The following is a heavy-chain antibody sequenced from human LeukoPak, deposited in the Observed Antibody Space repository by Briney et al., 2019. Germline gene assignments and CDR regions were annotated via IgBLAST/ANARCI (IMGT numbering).Heavy chain of an antibody. J-gene: IGHJ3*02. CDR1: GFTFSSYS. Sequence: PGGSLRLSCAASGFTFSSYSMNWVRQAPGKGLEWVSYISSSSSTIYYADSVKGRFTISRDNAKNSLYLQMNSLRDEDTAVYYCAREYYYDSSGYSNAFDIWGQGTMVTVSS. CDR3: AREYYYDSSGYSNAFDI. CDR2: ISSSSSTI. D-gene: IGHD3-22*01. V-gene: IGHV3-48*02.